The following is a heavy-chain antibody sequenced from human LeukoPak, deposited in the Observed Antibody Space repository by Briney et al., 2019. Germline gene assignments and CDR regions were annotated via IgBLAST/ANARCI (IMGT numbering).Heavy chain of an antibody. V-gene: IGHV3-23*01. Sequence: GGSLRLSCAASGLTFSSYAMTWVRQAPGKGLEWVSAISRSGGSTNYANSVKGRFTISRDNAKNSLYLQMNSLRVEDTAVYYCARDLSDYYDSTGYYSVWGQGTLVTVSS. D-gene: IGHD3-22*01. CDR1: GLTFSSYA. CDR3: ARDLSDYYDSTGYYSV. J-gene: IGHJ4*02. CDR2: ISRSGGST.